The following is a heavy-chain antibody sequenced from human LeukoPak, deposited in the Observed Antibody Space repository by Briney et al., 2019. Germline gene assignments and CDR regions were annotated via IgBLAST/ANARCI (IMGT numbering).Heavy chain of an antibody. Sequence: SETLSLTCVVSGRSLSRYYWSWIRQPPGKGLEWIGEINHTGSTNYNPSLKSRVTISVDTSKNQFSLKLSSVTAADTAVYYCARDEPRGAFDIWGQGTMVTVSS. V-gene: IGHV4-34*01. CDR1: GRSLSRYY. D-gene: IGHD3-10*01. CDR2: INHTGST. CDR3: ARDEPRGAFDI. J-gene: IGHJ3*02.